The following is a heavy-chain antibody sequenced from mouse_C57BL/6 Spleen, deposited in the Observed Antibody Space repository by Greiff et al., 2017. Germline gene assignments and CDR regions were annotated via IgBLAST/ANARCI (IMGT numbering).Heavy chain of an antibody. D-gene: IGHD2-2*01. CDR1: GYTFTSYW. Sequence: QVQLQQPGAELVMPGASVKLSCKASGYTFTSYWMHWVKQRPGQGLEWIGEIDPSDSYTNYNQKFKGKSTLTVDKSSNTAYMQLSSLTSEDSAVYYCASDSSTMVTTKAMDYWGQGTSVTVSS. V-gene: IGHV1-69*01. J-gene: IGHJ4*01. CDR2: IDPSDSYT. CDR3: ASDSSTMVTTKAMDY.